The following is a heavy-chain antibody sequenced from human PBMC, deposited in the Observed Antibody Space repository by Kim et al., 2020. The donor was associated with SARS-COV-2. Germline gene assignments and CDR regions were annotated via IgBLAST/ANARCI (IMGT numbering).Heavy chain of an antibody. D-gene: IGHD1-1*01. CDR2: IIPIFGTA. Sequence: SVKVSCKASGCTFSSYAISWVRQAPGQGLEWMGGIIPIFGTANYAQKFQGRVTITADESTSTAYMELSSLRSEDTAVYYCARYGAGISSPSYYYGMDVWGQGTTVTVSS. CDR3: ARYGAGISSPSYYYGMDV. J-gene: IGHJ6*02. V-gene: IGHV1-69*13. CDR1: GCTFSSYA.